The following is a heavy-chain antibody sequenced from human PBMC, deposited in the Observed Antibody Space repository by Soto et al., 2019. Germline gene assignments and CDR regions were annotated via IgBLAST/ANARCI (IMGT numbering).Heavy chain of an antibody. CDR1: GLTFSNTW. CDR2: IQSETDGGTV. J-gene: IGHJ1*01. CDR3: APSNRYYYDSSGPAEYFQH. Sequence: PGGSLRLSCVASGLTFSNTWMNWVRQAPGKGLEWVGRIQSETDGGTVDYAASVRGRFTISRDDSKNTLYLQMISLRAEDTAVYYCAPSNRYYYDSSGPAEYFQHWGQGTLVTVSS. V-gene: IGHV3-15*07. D-gene: IGHD3-22*01.